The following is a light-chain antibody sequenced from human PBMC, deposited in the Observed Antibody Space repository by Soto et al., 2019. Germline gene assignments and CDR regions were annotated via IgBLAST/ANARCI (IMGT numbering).Light chain of an antibody. CDR3: QQYNSYPWT. CDR1: QSICSW. V-gene: IGKV1-5*01. Sequence: DIQMTQSPSTLSASVGDRVTLTCRASQSICSWLAWYQQKPGKAPKLLIYHAYSLESGVPSRFSGSESGTEFTLTINSLQPDDFATYYCQQYNSYPWTFGQGTKVEIK. CDR2: HAY. J-gene: IGKJ1*01.